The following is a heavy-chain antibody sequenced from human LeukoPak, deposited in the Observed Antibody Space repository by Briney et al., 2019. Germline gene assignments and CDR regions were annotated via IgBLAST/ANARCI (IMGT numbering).Heavy chain of an antibody. V-gene: IGHV4-39*07. CDR1: GDSISSGTYF. J-gene: IGHJ4*02. Sequence: SETLSLTCTVSGDSISSGTYFWGWIRQPPGKGLEWIGSIYYSGSTYYNPSLKSRVTISVDTSKNQFSLKLSSVTAADTAVYYCARGRLSSSSPRGGFDYWGQGTLVTVSS. CDR3: ARGRLSSSSPRGGFDY. CDR2: IYYSGST. D-gene: IGHD6-6*01.